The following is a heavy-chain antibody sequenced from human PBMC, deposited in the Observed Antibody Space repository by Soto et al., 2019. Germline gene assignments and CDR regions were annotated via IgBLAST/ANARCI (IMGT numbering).Heavy chain of an antibody. CDR2: IYSGGST. V-gene: IGHV3-66*01. D-gene: IGHD3-10*01. CDR3: ARSYYGSGSNDAFDI. Sequence: EVQLVESGGGLVQPGGSLRLSCAASGFTVSSNYMSRVRQAPGKGLEWVSVIYSGGSTYYADSVKGRFTISRDNSKNTLYLQMDSLRAEDTAVYYCARSYYGSGSNDAFDIWGQGTMVTVSS. J-gene: IGHJ3*02. CDR1: GFTVSSNY.